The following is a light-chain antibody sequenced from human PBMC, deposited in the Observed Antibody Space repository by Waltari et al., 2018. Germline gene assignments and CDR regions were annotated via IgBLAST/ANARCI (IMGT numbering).Light chain of an antibody. CDR3: QQYGSLPWT. CDR2: DAS. J-gene: IGKJ1*01. CDR1: ESVSVDY. V-gene: IGKV3-20*01. Sequence: ENVLTQSPGTRSLSPGGRATLSCRASESVSVDYLAWYQQKPGQAPRLLIYDASTRATGVPDRFSGSGSGTDFTLTISRLEPEDFAVYYCQQYGSLPWTFGQGTKVDIK.